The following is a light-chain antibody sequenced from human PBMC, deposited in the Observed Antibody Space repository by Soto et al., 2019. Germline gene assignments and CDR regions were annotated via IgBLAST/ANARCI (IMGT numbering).Light chain of an antibody. CDR2: GAS. J-gene: IGKJ4*01. Sequence: EIVLTQSPGTLSLSPGESATLSCRASQSVRSNYIAWYQQKSGQAPRLLIYGASSRATGIPDRFSGSGSGTDFTLTISRLEPEDFALYFCQQYGTSPLTFGGGARVEI. CDR1: QSVRSNY. V-gene: IGKV3-20*01. CDR3: QQYGTSPLT.